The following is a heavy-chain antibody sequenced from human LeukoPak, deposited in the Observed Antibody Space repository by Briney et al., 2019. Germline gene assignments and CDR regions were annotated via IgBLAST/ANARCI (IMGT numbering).Heavy chain of an antibody. Sequence: GGSLRLSCAASGFTFSSYGIHWVRQAPGKGLEWVAVISYDGSRKYYADSVKGRFTISRDNSKNTLYLQMNSLRAEDTAVYYCAKGAEASSSWYRGDWFDPWGQGTLVTVSS. CDR2: ISYDGSRK. J-gene: IGHJ5*02. D-gene: IGHD6-13*01. V-gene: IGHV3-30*18. CDR3: AKGAEASSSWYRGDWFDP. CDR1: GFTFSSYG.